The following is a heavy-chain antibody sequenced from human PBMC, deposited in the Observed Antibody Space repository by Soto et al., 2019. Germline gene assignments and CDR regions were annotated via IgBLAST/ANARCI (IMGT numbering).Heavy chain of an antibody. CDR3: AKDEYYDSSGYYPL. CDR2: ISWNSGNI. D-gene: IGHD3-22*01. V-gene: IGHV3-9*01. CDR1: GLTFSHYA. J-gene: IGHJ4*02. Sequence: GGSLRLSCAASGLTFSHYAMHWVRQAPGKGLEWVSGISWNSGNIGYADSVKGRFTISRDNAKNSLYLQMNSLRPEDTALYYCAKDEYYDSSGYYPLWGQGTLVTVSS.